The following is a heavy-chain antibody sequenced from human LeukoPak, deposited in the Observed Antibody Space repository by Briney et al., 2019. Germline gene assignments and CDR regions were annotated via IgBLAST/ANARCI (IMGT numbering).Heavy chain of an antibody. CDR1: GFTFSSYS. CDR3: ATSCPPITPWFDP. J-gene: IGHJ5*02. D-gene: IGHD3-10*01. Sequence: GGSLRLSCAATGFTFSSYSMNRVRQAPGKGLEWVSSISSSSSYIYYADSVKGRITISRDNAKNSLYLQMNSLRAEDTAVYYCATSCPPITPWFDPWGQGTLVTVSS. V-gene: IGHV3-21*01. CDR2: ISSSSSYI.